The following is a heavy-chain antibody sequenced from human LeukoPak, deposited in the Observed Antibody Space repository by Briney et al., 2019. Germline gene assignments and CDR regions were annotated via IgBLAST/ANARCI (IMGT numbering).Heavy chain of an antibody. D-gene: IGHD6-19*01. CDR3: ARGHSSGWYYLDY. CDR2: IYYSGST. J-gene: IGHJ4*02. CDR1: GGSISSYY. Sequence: PSETLSLTCTVSGGSISSYYWSWIRQPLGKGLEWIGYIYYSGSTNYNPSLKSRVTISVDTSKNQFSLKLSSVTAADTAVYYCARGHSSGWYYLDYWGQGTLVTVSS. V-gene: IGHV4-59*08.